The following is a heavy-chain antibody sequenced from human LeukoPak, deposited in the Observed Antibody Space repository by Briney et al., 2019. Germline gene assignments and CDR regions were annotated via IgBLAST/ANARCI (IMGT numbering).Heavy chain of an antibody. CDR3: ASSEATTTPPPYGMDV. D-gene: IGHD5-12*01. Sequence: PSQTLSLTCAVSGGSISSGGYSWSWIRQPPGKGLEWIGYIYHSGSTYYNPSLKSRVTISLDMSKNQFSLKLSSVTAADTAAYYCASSEATTTPPPYGMDVWGQGTTVTVSS. J-gene: IGHJ6*02. CDR2: IYHSGST. CDR1: GGSISSGGYS. V-gene: IGHV4-30-2*01.